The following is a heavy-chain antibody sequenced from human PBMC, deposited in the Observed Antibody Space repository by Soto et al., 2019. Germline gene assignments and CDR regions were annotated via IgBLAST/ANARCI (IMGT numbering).Heavy chain of an antibody. V-gene: IGHV4-31*02. CDR3: RKSLPGGTIYYMDV. CDR1: GGSITSGASY. J-gene: IGHJ6*03. CDR2: IYYNGRS. Sequence: QVQLRESGPGLVKPSQTLSVTCGVSGGSITSGASYWSWVRQRPGEGLDWIGHIYYNGRSFYSPPLKSRAARSVDTSQNLGFLKLTNVKAADTAKYYCRKSLPGGTIYYMDVWGEGTTVTVS. D-gene: IGHD1-26*01.